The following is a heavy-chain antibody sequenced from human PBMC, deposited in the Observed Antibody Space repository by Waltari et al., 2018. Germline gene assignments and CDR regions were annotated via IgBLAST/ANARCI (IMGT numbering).Heavy chain of an antibody. CDR3: AKSSYSQLDY. Sequence: EVQLVESGGVVVQPGGSLRLSCAASGFTFADYAMHWVRQAPGKGLEWVSLISWDGGSTYYADSVKGRFTISRDNSKNSLYLQMNSLRAEDTALYYCAKSSYSQLDYWGQGTLVTVSS. CDR1: GFTFADYA. D-gene: IGHD2-15*01. CDR2: ISWDGGST. V-gene: IGHV3-43D*04. J-gene: IGHJ4*02.